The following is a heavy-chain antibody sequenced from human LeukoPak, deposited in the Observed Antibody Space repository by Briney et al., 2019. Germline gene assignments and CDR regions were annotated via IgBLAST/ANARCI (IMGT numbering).Heavy chain of an antibody. V-gene: IGHV4-34*01. CDR2: IYYSGST. CDR3: ASGHYDSSGYVDDY. D-gene: IGHD3-22*01. Sequence: SETLSLTCAVYGGSFSGYYWSWIRQPPGKGLEWIGSIYYSGSTYYNPSLKSRVTISVDTSKNQFSLKLSSVTAADTAVYYCASGHYDSSGYVDDYWGQGTLVTVSS. CDR1: GGSFSGYY. J-gene: IGHJ4*02.